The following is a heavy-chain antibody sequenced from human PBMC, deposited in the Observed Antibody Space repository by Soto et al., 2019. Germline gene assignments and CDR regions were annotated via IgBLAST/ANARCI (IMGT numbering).Heavy chain of an antibody. CDR1: GFTFSSYA. CDR2: ISYDGSNK. V-gene: IGHV3-30-3*01. CDR3: ARGGLYYYYYGMDV. J-gene: IGHJ6*02. Sequence: QVQLVESGGGVVQPGRSPRLSCAASGFTFSSYAMHWVRQAPGKGLEWVAVISYDGSNKYYADSVKGRFTISRDNSKNTLYLQMNSLRAEDTAVYYCARGGLYYYYYGMDVWGQGTTVTVSS.